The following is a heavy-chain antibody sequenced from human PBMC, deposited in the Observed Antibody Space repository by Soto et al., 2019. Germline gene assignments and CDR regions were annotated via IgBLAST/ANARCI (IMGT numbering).Heavy chain of an antibody. Sequence: SETLSLTCAVYGGSFSGYYWSWIRQPPGKGLEWIGEINHNGSTNYNPSLKSRVTISVDTSKNQFSLKLSSVTAADTAVYYCARGQPAITMVRGVILSDWFDPWGQGTLVTVSS. CDR2: INHNGST. CDR1: GGSFSGYY. CDR3: ARGQPAITMVRGVILSDWFDP. V-gene: IGHV4-34*01. J-gene: IGHJ5*02. D-gene: IGHD3-10*01.